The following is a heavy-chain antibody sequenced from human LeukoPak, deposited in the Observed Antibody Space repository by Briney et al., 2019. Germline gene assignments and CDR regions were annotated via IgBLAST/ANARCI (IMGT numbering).Heavy chain of an antibody. V-gene: IGHV1-18*01. Sequence: ASVKVSCKASGYTFTSYVISGVRQAPGQGLEWMGWISAYNGNTNYAQKFRGRVTVTTDTSTSTSFMQMRSLTSDDKAVSYCERLSTTTRGKVAFWGQGTLVTVSS. D-gene: IGHD1-1*01. J-gene: IGHJ4*02. CDR2: ISAYNGNT. CDR1: GYTFTSYV. CDR3: ERLSTTTRGKVAF.